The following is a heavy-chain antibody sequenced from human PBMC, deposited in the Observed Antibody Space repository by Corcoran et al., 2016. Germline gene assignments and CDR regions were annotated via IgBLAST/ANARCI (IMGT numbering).Heavy chain of an antibody. CDR2: IYHSGIT. J-gene: IGHJ4*02. CDR1: GYSISSGYY. CDR3: ARSESFDY. V-gene: IGHV4-38-2*02. Sequence: QVQLQESGPGLVKPSETLSLTCTVSGYSISSGYYWGWIRQPPGKGLEWIGSIYHSGITYYNPSLRSRVTISVDTSKNQFSLKVSSVTAADPAVYYWARSESFDYWGQGTLVTVSS.